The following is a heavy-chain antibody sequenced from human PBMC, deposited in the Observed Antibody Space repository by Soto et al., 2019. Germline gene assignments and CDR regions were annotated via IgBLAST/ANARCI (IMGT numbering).Heavy chain of an antibody. CDR3: ASPTVGSGANRFYSMDV. CDR2: IDPSDSYT. Sequence: AESLQSSCKGSGYSFTSYWISWVRQMPGKGLEWMGRIDPSDSYTNYSPSFQGHVTISADKSISTAYLQWSSLKASDTAMYYCASPTVGSGANRFYSMDVPAQRSTVT. J-gene: IGHJ6*02. CDR1: GYSFTSYW. V-gene: IGHV5-10-1*01. D-gene: IGHD3-10*01.